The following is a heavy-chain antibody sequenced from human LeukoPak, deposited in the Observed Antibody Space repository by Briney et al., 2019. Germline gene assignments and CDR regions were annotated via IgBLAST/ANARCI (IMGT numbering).Heavy chain of an antibody. Sequence: SETLSLTCAVYGGSFSGYYWSWIRQPPGKGLEWIGEINHSGNTDYNPSLKSRVTISVDTSKNQFSLKLSSVTAADTAVYYCASCLCYYYDTSGHQVRDAFDIWGQGTMVTVSS. CDR2: INHSGNT. J-gene: IGHJ3*02. V-gene: IGHV4-34*01. CDR3: ASCLCYYYDTSGHQVRDAFDI. CDR1: GGSFSGYY. D-gene: IGHD3-22*01.